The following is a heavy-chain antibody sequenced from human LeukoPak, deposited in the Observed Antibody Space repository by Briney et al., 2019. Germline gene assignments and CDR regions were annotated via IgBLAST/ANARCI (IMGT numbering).Heavy chain of an antibody. CDR3: AKAPLGGSTSSEYFDY. CDR1: GGSFSGYD. D-gene: IGHD2-2*01. V-gene: IGHV4-34*01. J-gene: IGHJ4*02. CDR2: INHSGST. Sequence: SETLSLTCAVSGGSFSGYDWSWVRQPPGKGLEWIGEINHSGSTNYNPSLKSRVTISVDTSKNQFSLKLSSVTAADTAVYYCAKAPLGGSTSSEYFDYCGQGTLVTVSS.